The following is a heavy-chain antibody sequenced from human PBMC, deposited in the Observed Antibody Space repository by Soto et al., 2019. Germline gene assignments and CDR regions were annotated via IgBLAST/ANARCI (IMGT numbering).Heavy chain of an antibody. CDR3: ARGGSEGGLDV. CDR1: GASISTYY. Sequence: PETLSLTCTVSGASISTYYWTWIRQAPGKGLEWIGYLYYSGNTNYNPSLKSRVTMSVDTSKNHFYLTLTSATAADTAVYFCARGGSEGGLDVWGQGTTVT. J-gene: IGHJ6*02. D-gene: IGHD3-10*01. CDR2: LYYSGNT. V-gene: IGHV4-59*01.